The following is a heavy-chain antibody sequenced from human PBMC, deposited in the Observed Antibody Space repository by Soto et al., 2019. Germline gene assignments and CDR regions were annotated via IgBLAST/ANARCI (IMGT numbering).Heavy chain of an antibody. CDR2: IYYSGST. J-gene: IGHJ4*02. Sequence: SETLSLTCTVSGGSISGYYWSWIRQPPGKGLEWIGNIYYSGSTNCKPSLKSRVTISVDTSKNQFSLKLSSVTAADTAVYYCASSAPDYYYDSSGFDNWGQGALVTVSS. D-gene: IGHD3-22*01. CDR1: GGSISGYY. V-gene: IGHV4-59*01. CDR3: ASSAPDYYYDSSGFDN.